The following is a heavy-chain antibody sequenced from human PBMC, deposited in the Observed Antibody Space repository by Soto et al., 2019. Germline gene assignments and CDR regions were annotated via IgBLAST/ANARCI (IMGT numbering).Heavy chain of an antibody. J-gene: IGHJ3*02. CDR1: GFTFDDYA. D-gene: IGHD3-9*01. V-gene: IGHV3-9*01. CDR2: ISWNSGSI. Sequence: PGGSLRLSCAASGFTFDDYAMHWVRQAPGKGLEWVSGISWNSGSIGYADSVKGRFTISRDNAENSLYLQMNSLRAEDTALYYCAKVSGHRRSSLRYFDWLFPKDAFDIWGQGTMVTVSS. CDR3: AKVSGHRRSSLRYFDWLFPKDAFDI.